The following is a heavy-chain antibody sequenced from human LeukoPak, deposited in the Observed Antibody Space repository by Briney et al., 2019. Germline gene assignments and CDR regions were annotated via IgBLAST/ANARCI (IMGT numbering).Heavy chain of an antibody. CDR1: GFTFSSYA. V-gene: IGHV3-30-3*01. D-gene: IGHD3-22*01. CDR2: ISYDGSNK. J-gene: IGHJ4*02. Sequence: QTGGSLRLSCAASGFTFSSYAMHWVRQAPGKGLEWVAVISYDGSNKYYADSVKGRFTISRDNSKNTLYLQMNSLRAEDTAVYYCAKDLAYYDSSGYYYHYWGQGTLVTVSS. CDR3: AKDLAYYDSSGYYYHY.